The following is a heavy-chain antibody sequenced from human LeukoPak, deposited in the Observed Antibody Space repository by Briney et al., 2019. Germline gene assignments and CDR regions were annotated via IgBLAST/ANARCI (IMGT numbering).Heavy chain of an antibody. CDR3: ARRVPSQVITDYFDY. Sequence: PGGSLRLSCAASGSTFSDYYMSWIRQAPGKGLEWVSYISSSGSTIYYADSVKGRFTISRDNAKNSLYLQMNSLRAEDTAVYYCARRVPSQVITDYFDYWGQGTLVTVSS. CDR2: ISSSGSTI. CDR1: GSTFSDYY. J-gene: IGHJ4*02. D-gene: IGHD3-16*01. V-gene: IGHV3-11*04.